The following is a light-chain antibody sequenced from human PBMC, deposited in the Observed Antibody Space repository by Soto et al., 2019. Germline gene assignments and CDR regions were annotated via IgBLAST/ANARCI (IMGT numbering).Light chain of an antibody. CDR1: ESIYSW. CDR2: KTS. Sequence: IQMTQSPSTLSASVGDTVTITCRASESIYSWLAWYKQIPGKAPQLLIYKTSTLQGGVPSRFSGSGSCAEYSLTINSLQPDDFATYYCQEYNTNSRTFGQGTRV. CDR3: QEYNTNSRT. J-gene: IGKJ1*01. V-gene: IGKV1-5*03.